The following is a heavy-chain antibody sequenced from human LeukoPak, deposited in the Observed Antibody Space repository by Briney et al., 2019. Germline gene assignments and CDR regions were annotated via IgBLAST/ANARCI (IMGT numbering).Heavy chain of an antibody. CDR1: GYTFTGYY. CDR3: ARDGATYYYDSSGYYYDY. V-gene: IGHV1-2*02. J-gene: IGHJ4*02. D-gene: IGHD3-22*01. CDR2: INPNSGGT. Sequence: ASVKVSCKASGYTFTGYYMHWVRQAPGQGLEWMGWINPNSGGTDYAQKFQGRVTMTRDTSISTAYMELSRLRSDDTAVYYCARDGATYYYDSSGYYYDYWGQGTLVTVSS.